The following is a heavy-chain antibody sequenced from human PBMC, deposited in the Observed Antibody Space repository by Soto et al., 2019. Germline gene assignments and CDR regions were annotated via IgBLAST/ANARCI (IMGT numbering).Heavy chain of an antibody. Sequence: PGGSLRISCAESGFTFSSYGLHWVRQAQGKGLEWVAVIWSDGSNKYYADSVKGRFTISRDNSQNTLYLQMNSLRAEDTAVYYCAREFWSGPFDYWGQGTLVTVSS. V-gene: IGHV3-33*01. CDR3: AREFWSGPFDY. CDR2: IWSDGSNK. J-gene: IGHJ4*02. D-gene: IGHD3-3*01. CDR1: GFTFSSYG.